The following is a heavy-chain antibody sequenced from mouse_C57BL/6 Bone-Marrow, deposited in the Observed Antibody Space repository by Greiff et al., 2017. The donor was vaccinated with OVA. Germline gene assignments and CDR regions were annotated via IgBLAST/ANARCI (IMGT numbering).Heavy chain of an antibody. V-gene: IGHV1-72*01. CDR2: IDPNSGGT. CDR1: GYTFTSYW. J-gene: IGHJ1*03. CDR3: ARGRIHSNYVDWYFDV. D-gene: IGHD2-5*01. Sequence: QVQLQQSGAELVKPGASVKLSCKASGYTFTSYWMHWVKQRPGRGLEWIGRIDPNSGGTKYNEKFKSKATLTVDKPSSTAYMQLSSLTSEDSAVYYCARGRIHSNYVDWYFDVWGTGTTVTVSS.